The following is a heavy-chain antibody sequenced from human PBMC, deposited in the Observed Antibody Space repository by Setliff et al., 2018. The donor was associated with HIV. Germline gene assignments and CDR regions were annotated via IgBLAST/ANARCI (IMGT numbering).Heavy chain of an antibody. Sequence: PSETLSFTCTVSGGSISSSSYYWGWIRQPPGKGLEWIGTIYHIGGNMNYNPSLKSRVTISVDTSKNQFSLKLSSVTAADTAVYYCARENGRTNYYYYYGMDVWGQGTTVTVSS. J-gene: IGHJ6*02. CDR1: GGSISSSSYY. CDR3: ARENGRTNYYYYYGMDV. V-gene: IGHV4-39*07. CDR2: IYHIGGN.